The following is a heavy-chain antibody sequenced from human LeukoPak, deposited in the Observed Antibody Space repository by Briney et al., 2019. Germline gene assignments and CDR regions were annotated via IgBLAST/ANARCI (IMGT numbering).Heavy chain of an antibody. V-gene: IGHV4-34*01. D-gene: IGHD3-22*01. J-gene: IGHJ4*02. CDR2: INHSGST. CDR3: ARAGDSRGSDY. Sequence: SETLSLTCAVYGGSFSGYYWSWIRQPPGKGLEWIGEINHSGSTNYNPSLKSRVTMSVDTSKNQFSLKLSSVTAADTAVYYCARAGDSRGSDYWGQGTLVTVSS. CDR1: GGSFSGYY.